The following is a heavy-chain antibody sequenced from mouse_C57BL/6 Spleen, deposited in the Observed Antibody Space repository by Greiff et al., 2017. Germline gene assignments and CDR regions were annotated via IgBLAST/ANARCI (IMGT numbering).Heavy chain of an antibody. CDR1: GYSITSGYY. CDR2: ISYDGSN. J-gene: IGHJ2*01. Sequence: EVQRVESGPGLVKPSQSLSLTCSVTGYSITSGYYWNWIRQFPGNKLEWMGYISYDGSNNYNPSLKNRISITRDTSKNQFFLQLNSVTTEDTATYYCAREGGLLRSFDYWGQGTTLTVSS. V-gene: IGHV3-6*01. CDR3: AREGGLLRSFDY. D-gene: IGHD1-1*01.